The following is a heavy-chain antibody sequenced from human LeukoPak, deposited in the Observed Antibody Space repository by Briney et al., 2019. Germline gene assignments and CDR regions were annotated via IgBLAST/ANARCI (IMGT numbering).Heavy chain of an antibody. CDR1: GFTFSDHY. Sequence: PGGSLRLSCAASGFTFSDHYMDWVRQAPGKGLEWVGRTRNKANGYTTEYAASVKGRFTISRDDSKNSVYLQMNSLKTEDTAVYYCARVIRGSFYDAFDIWGLGTMVTVSS. D-gene: IGHD1-26*01. J-gene: IGHJ3*02. V-gene: IGHV3-72*01. CDR3: ARVIRGSFYDAFDI. CDR2: TRNKANGYTT.